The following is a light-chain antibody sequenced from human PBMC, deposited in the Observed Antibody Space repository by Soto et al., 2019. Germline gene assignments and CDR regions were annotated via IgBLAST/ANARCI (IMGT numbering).Light chain of an antibody. CDR2: DAS. Sequence: EIVLTQSPATLSLSPGERATLSCGASQSINNNDLAWYQQKPGLAPRLLIYDASTRAAGIPDRFSGSGSGTDFTLTISRLEPEDFAVYYCQQFDNLITFGGGTKVEIK. J-gene: IGKJ4*01. CDR3: QQFDNLIT. CDR1: QSINNND. V-gene: IGKV3D-20*01.